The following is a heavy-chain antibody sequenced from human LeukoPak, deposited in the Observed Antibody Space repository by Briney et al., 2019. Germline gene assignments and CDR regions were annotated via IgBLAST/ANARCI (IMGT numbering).Heavy chain of an antibody. Sequence: PSETLSLTCTVSGYSITSGHYWSWIRQPAGKGLEWIGRMYTSGATNYNPSLKSRATMSVDTSKNQLSLRLSSVTAADRAVYYCAREGPAASTFFYYFMDVWGKGTTVTVSS. CDR2: MYTSGAT. J-gene: IGHJ6*03. CDR3: AREGPAASTFFYYFMDV. V-gene: IGHV4-4*07. D-gene: IGHD2-2*01. CDR1: GYSITSGHY.